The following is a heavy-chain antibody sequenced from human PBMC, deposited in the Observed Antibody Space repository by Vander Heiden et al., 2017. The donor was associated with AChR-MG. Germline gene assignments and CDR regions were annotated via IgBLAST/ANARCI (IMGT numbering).Heavy chain of an antibody. V-gene: IGHV4-34*01. CDR1: GGSFSGYY. CDR2: INHSGST. D-gene: IGHD5-18*01. J-gene: IGHJ5*02. CDR3: ARRIQLWLKKGWFDP. Sequence: QVQLQQWGAGLLKPSETLSLTCAVYGGSFSGYYWSWIRQPPGKGLEWIGEINHSGSTNYNPSLKSRVTISVDTSKNQFSLKLSSVTAADTAVYYCARRIQLWLKKGWFDPWGQGTLVTVSS.